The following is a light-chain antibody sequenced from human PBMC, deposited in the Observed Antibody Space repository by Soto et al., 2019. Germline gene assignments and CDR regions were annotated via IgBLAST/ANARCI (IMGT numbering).Light chain of an antibody. J-gene: IGLJ2*01. CDR2: SDN. CDR3: QSYDNSLNHVV. Sequence: QSVLTQPPSVSGAPGQRVTIPCTGSSSNIGSFYDVHWYQQLPGTVSKLLIYSDNNRPSGVPDRFSGSKSGTAASLAITGLQAEDEADYYCQSYDNSLNHVVFGGGTKLTVL. CDR1: SSNIGSFYD. V-gene: IGLV1-40*01.